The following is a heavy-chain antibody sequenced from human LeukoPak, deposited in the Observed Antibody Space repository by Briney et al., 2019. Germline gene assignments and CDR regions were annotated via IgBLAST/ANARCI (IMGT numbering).Heavy chain of an antibody. CDR1: GFNFSSYW. Sequence: GGSLRLSCAASGFNFSSYWMHWVRQAPGKGLVWISRINYNGTTTSYADSVKGRFTISRDNAKNTLYLQMNSPRAEDTAAFCCGRGRARGYSGYVIDYWGQGTPITVSS. CDR3: GRGRARGYSGYVIDY. V-gene: IGHV3-74*01. CDR2: INYNGTTT. J-gene: IGHJ4*02. D-gene: IGHD5-12*01.